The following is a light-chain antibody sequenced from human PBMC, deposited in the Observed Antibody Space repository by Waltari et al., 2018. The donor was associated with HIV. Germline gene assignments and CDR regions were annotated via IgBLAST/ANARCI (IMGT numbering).Light chain of an antibody. CDR2: KDN. V-gene: IGLV3-25*03. J-gene: IGLJ3*02. CDR1: ALPKKY. Sequence: SYELTQPPSVSVSPGQTARVPCSGDALPKKYAYWYQPKPGQAPVLVIYKDNERPSGIPERFSGSSSGTTVTLTISGVQAEDEADYYCQSADSTTTDSWVFGGGTKLTVL. CDR3: QSADSTTTDSWV.